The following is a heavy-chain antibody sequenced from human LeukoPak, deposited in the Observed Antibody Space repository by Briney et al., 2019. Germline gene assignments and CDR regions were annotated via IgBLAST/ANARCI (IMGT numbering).Heavy chain of an antibody. J-gene: IGHJ6*03. CDR1: GFTFSDYY. CDR3: ARAMDYYYYYIDV. V-gene: IGHV3-11*04. D-gene: IGHD3-10*01. CDR2: ISSSGSNI. Sequence: GGSLRLYCAASGFTFSDYYMSWIRQAPGKGLEWVSNISSSGSNIYYADSVKGRFTISRDNAKNSLYLQMNSLRAEDTAIYYCARAMDYYYYYIDVWGKGTTVTVSS.